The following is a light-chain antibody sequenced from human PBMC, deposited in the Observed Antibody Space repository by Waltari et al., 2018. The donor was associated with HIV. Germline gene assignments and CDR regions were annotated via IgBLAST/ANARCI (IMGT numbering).Light chain of an antibody. CDR3: QQYFSNPRT. Sequence: DIVMTQSSNSLTVSLGERAPINCKSSQNLTHTLNNRNYLAWYQQKAGQPPQLVISWASTRESGVPDRITGSGSGTDFSLTINTLQTEDVAVYYCQQYFSNPRTFGQGTRIEIK. V-gene: IGKV4-1*01. J-gene: IGKJ2*01. CDR1: QNLTHTLNNRNY. CDR2: WAS.